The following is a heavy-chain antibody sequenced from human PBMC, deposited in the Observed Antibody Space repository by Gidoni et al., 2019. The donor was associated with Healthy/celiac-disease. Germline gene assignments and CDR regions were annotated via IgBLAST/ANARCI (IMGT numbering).Heavy chain of an antibody. CDR2: INPNSGGT. V-gene: IGHV1-2*02. D-gene: IGHD6-13*01. CDR3: ARDSLAAAGKVDY. J-gene: IGHJ4*02. CDR1: GYTSTGYY. Sequence: QVQRVQSGAEVKKPGASVKVSCKASGYTSTGYYMHWVRQAPGQGLEWMGWINPNSGGTNYAQTFQGRVTMTRDTSISTAYMELSRLRSDDTAVYYCARDSLAAAGKVDYWGQGTLVTVSS.